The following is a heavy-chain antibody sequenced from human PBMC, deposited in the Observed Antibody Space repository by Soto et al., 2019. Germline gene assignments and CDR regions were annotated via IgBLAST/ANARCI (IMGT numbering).Heavy chain of an antibody. D-gene: IGHD2-8*02. J-gene: IGHJ4*02. CDR1: GGSVSSGSYY. CDR3: ARSRMIGQDPWWIDY. Sequence: SETLSLTCTVSGGSVSSGSYYWSWIRQPPGKGLEWIGEIYHSGSTNYNPSLKSRVTMSLDKSENQFSLKLTSVTAADTAVYYCARSRMIGQDPWWIDYWGQGTLVTAPQ. V-gene: IGHV4-61*01. CDR2: IYHSGST.